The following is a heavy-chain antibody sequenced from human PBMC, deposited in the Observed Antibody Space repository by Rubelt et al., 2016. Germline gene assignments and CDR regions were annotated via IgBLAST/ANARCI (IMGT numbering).Heavy chain of an antibody. CDR2: IYYSGST. D-gene: IGHD3-16*01. CDR3: ARVTGGSSDY. Sequence: QLQLQESGPGLVKPSETLSLTCTVSGGSISSSSYYWGWIRQPPGKGLEWIGSIYYSGSTYYNPSLKSRATISVDPSKNQCSWKLSSVTAADTAVYYCARVTGGSSDYWGQGTLVTVSS. CDR1: GGSISSSSYY. J-gene: IGHJ4*02. V-gene: IGHV4-39*01.